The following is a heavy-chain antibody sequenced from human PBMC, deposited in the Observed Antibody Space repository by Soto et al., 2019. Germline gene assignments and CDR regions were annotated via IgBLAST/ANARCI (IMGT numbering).Heavy chain of an antibody. CDR1: GYTFTSYY. Sequence: ASVKVSCKASGYTFTSYYMHWVRQAPGQGLEWMGIINPSGGSTSYAQKFQGRFTISRDNAKNSLYLQMNSLRAEDTAVYYCAGGRFWSGYYPIYYYYGMDVWGQGTTVTVSS. CDR2: INPSGGST. CDR3: AGGRFWSGYYPIYYYYGMDV. V-gene: IGHV1-46*01. D-gene: IGHD3-3*01. J-gene: IGHJ6*02.